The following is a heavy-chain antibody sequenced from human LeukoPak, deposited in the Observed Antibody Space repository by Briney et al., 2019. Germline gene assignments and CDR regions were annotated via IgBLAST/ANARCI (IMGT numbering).Heavy chain of an antibody. D-gene: IGHD6-19*01. CDR1: GGSISSYN. J-gene: IGHJ4*02. V-gene: IGHV4-59*01. CDR2: IYYTGST. Sequence: ASETLSLTCTVSGGSISSYNWNWIRQPPGKGLEWIGNIYYTGSTNYNPSFKGRVTMSVDTSKNQFSLKLSSVTAADTAVFYCARGASGWYWIDYWGLGTLVTVSS. CDR3: ARGASGWYWIDY.